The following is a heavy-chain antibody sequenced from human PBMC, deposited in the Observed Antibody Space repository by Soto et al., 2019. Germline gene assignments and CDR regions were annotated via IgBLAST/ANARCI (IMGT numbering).Heavy chain of an antibody. J-gene: IGHJ4*02. V-gene: IGHV4-31*03. CDR2: IYYSGST. CDR1: GGSISSGGYY. Sequence: QVQLQESGPGLVKPSQTLSLTCTVSGGSISSGGYYWSWIRQHPGKGLEWIGYIYYSGSTYYNPSLKSRVTISVDTSKNQFSLKLSSVTAADTAVYYCARERVVVAATWIDYWGQGTLVTVSS. D-gene: IGHD2-15*01. CDR3: ARERVVVAATWIDY.